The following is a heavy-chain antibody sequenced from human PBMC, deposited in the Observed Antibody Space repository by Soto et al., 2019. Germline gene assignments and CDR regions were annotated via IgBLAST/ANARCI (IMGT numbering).Heavy chain of an antibody. D-gene: IGHD3-16*02. Sequence: GESLKISCTGFGYTFTTFWISWVRQMPGKGLEWMGRIDPGDTYATYSPAFQGNVTISADKATSTAYLQWSSLKASDTAMSFCSRSYRTTTTCDSWFDPWGQGTLVTVSS. CDR2: IDPGDTYA. V-gene: IGHV5-10-1*01. CDR1: GYTFTTFW. J-gene: IGHJ5*02. CDR3: SRSYRTTTTCDSWFDP.